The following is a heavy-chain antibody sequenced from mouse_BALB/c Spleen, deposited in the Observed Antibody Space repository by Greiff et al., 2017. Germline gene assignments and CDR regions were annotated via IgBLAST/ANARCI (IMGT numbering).Heavy chain of an antibody. CDR1: GYSITSGYY. V-gene: IGHV3-6*02. D-gene: IGHD1-1*01. Sequence: EVQLQESGPGLVKPSQSLSLTCSVTGYSITSGYYWNWIRQFPGNKLEWMGYISYDGSNNYNPSLKNRISITRDTSKNQFFLKLNSVTTEDTATYYCARFYYGSSYSYYFDYWGQGTTLTVSS. CDR2: ISYDGSN. J-gene: IGHJ2*01. CDR3: ARFYYGSSYSYYFDY.